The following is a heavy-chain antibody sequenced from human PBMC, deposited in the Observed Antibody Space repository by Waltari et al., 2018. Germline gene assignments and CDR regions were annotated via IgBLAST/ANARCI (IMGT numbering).Heavy chain of an antibody. CDR2: INHSGST. CDR3: AREGIAARLNWFDP. CDR1: GGSFSGYY. V-gene: IGHV4-34*01. Sequence: QVQLQQWGAGLLKPSETLSLTCAVYGGSFSGYYWSWIRQPPGKGLEWIGEINHSGSTNYNPALKSRVTISVDTSKNQFSLKLSSVTAADTAVYYCAREGIAARLNWFDPWGQGTLVTVSS. J-gene: IGHJ5*02. D-gene: IGHD6-6*01.